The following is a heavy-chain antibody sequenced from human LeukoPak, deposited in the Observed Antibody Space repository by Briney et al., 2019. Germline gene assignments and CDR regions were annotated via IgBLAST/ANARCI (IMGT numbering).Heavy chain of an antibody. J-gene: IGHJ4*02. CDR1: GYTFTSYG. Sequence: GASVKVSCKASGYTFTSYGISWVRQAPGQGLEWMGWISAYNGNTNYAQKLQGRVTMTTDTSTSTAYMELRSLRSDDTAVYYCARDRSPPLRFLDWLLKGAPVDYWGQGTLVTVSS. CDR3: ARDRSPPLRFLDWLLKGAPVDY. V-gene: IGHV1-18*01. CDR2: ISAYNGNT. D-gene: IGHD3-3*01.